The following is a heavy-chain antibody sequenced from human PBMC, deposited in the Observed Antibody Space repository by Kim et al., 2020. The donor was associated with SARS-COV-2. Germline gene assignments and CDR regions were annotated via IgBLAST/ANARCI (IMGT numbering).Heavy chain of an antibody. CDR3: AITMIVVVKDG. D-gene: IGHD3-22*01. CDR2: I. V-gene: IGHV3-11*01. Sequence: IYYADSVKGRFTISRDNAKNSLYRQMNSLRAEDTAVYYCAITMIVVVKDGWGQGTLVTVSS. J-gene: IGHJ4*02.